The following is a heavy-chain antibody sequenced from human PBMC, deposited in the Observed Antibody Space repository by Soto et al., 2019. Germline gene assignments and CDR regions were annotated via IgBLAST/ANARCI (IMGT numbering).Heavy chain of an antibody. CDR1: GFTFSSYG. D-gene: IGHD3-10*01. J-gene: IGHJ6*02. CDR2: IWYDGSNK. CDR3: ARVQTLWFGELFGGYYGMDV. Sequence: QVQLVESGGGVVQPGRSLRLSCAASGFTFSSYGMHWVRQAPGKGLEWVAVIWYDGSNKYYADSVKGRFTISRDNSKNTLYLQMNSLRAEETAVYYCARVQTLWFGELFGGYYGMDVWGQGTTVTVSS. V-gene: IGHV3-33*01.